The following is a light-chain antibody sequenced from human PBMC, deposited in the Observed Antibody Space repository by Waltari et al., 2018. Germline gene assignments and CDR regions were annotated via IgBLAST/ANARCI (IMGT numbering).Light chain of an antibody. Sequence: QSALTQPASASGSPGQSITISCTGTRSDVGSFNLVSWYQQHPGKVPKLMIYEVSKPPSGISNRFSGSKSGNTASLTISGLQAEDEADYYCCSYVGSRIVVFGGGTKMTVL. CDR3: CSYVGSRIVV. CDR2: EVS. J-gene: IGLJ2*01. CDR1: RSDVGSFNL. V-gene: IGLV2-23*02.